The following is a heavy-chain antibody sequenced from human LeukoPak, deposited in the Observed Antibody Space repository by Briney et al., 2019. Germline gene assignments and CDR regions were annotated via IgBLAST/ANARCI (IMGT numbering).Heavy chain of an antibody. CDR3: AKDWALYDSSGYYPGG. J-gene: IGHJ4*02. D-gene: IGHD3-22*01. Sequence: GGSLRLSCAASGFTFSSYAMSWVRQAPGKGLEWVSAISGSGGSTYYADSVKGRFTISRDNSKNTLYLQMNSLRAEDTAVYYCAKDWALYDSSGYYPGGWGQGTLVTVSS. CDR2: ISGSGGST. V-gene: IGHV3-23*01. CDR1: GFTFSSYA.